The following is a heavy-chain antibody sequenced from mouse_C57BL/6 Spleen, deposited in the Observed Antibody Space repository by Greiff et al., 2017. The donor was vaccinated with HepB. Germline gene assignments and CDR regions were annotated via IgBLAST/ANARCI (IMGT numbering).Heavy chain of an antibody. V-gene: IGHV5-9-1*02. J-gene: IGHJ3*01. D-gene: IGHD2-3*01. CDR2: ISSGGDYI. CDR1: GFTFSSYA. CDR3: TRALYDGYSPWFAY. Sequence: EVKVVESGEGLVKPGGSLKLSCAASGFTFSSYAMSWVRQTPEKRLEWVAYISSGGDYIYYADTVKGRFTISRDNARNTLYLQMSSLKSEDTAMYYCTRALYDGYSPWFAYWGQGTLVTVSA.